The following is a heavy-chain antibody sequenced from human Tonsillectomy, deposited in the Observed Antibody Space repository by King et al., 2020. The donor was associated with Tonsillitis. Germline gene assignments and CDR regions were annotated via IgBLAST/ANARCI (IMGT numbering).Heavy chain of an antibody. Sequence: VQLQQWGAGLLKPSETLSLTCGVYGGSFSGYYWSWIRQSPGKGLEWIGEINHSGSTNYNPSLKSRVTISLDTSKNQSSLKLNSVTAADTAVYYCARGGDSSGYKDAFDIWGQGTMVTVSS. CDR2: INHSGST. J-gene: IGHJ3*02. CDR1: GGSFSGYY. V-gene: IGHV4-34*01. CDR3: ARGGDSSGYKDAFDI. D-gene: IGHD3-22*01.